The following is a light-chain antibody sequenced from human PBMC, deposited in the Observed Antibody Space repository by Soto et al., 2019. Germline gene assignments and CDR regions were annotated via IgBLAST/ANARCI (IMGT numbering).Light chain of an antibody. CDR3: QQYNNWPEIT. V-gene: IGKV3-15*01. J-gene: IGKJ4*01. Sequence: EIVMTQSPATLSVSLVDRATLSCWPSQSVSSNLAWYQQKPGQAPRLLIYGASTRATGIPARLSGSGSGTEFTLTISSLQSEDFAVYYCQQYNNWPEITSGGGTKVDIK. CDR2: GAS. CDR1: QSVSSN.